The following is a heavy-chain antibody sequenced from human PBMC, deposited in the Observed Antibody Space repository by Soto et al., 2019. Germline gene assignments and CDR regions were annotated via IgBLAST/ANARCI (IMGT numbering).Heavy chain of an antibody. J-gene: IGHJ6*01. V-gene: IGHV3-30*18. Sequence: QVQLVESGGGVVQPGRSLRLSCAASGFTFSSYGMHWVRQAPGKGLEWVAVISYDGSNKYYADSVKGRFTISRDNSKNTLYLQMNSLRAEDTAVYYCAKAYSSSWFYYYYGMDVW. D-gene: IGHD6-13*01. CDR1: GFTFSSYG. CDR2: ISYDGSNK. CDR3: AKAYSSSWFYYYYGMDV.